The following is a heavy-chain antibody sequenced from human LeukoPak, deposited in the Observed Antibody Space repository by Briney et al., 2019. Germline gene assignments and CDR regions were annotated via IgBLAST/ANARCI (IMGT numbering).Heavy chain of an antibody. CDR2: IIPIFGTA. Sequence: SVKVSCKASGGTFSSYAISWVRQAPGQGLEWMGGIIPIFGTANYAQKFQGRVTITADESTSTAYMELSSLRSEVTAVYYCARDSSNRGYSYGFDYWGQGTLVTVSS. CDR1: GGTFSSYA. V-gene: IGHV1-69*13. CDR3: ARDSSNRGYSYGFDY. D-gene: IGHD5-18*01. J-gene: IGHJ4*02.